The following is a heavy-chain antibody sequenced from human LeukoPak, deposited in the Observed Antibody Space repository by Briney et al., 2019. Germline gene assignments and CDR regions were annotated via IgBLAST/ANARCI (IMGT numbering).Heavy chain of an antibody. V-gene: IGHV1-2*02. D-gene: IGHD3-3*01. J-gene: IGHJ4*02. CDR1: GYTFTGYY. CDR3: ARASWLSPWPHDFWSGYPPSYFDY. CDR2: INPNSGGT. Sequence: ASVKVSCKASGYTFTGYYMHWVRQAPGQGLEWMGWINPNSGGTNYAQEFQGRVTMTRDTSISTAYMELSRLRSDDTAVYYCARASWLSPWPHDFWSGYPPSYFDYWGQGTLVTVSS.